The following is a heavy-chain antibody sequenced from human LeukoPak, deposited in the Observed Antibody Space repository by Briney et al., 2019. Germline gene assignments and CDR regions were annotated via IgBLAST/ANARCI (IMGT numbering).Heavy chain of an antibody. CDR3: ATHWRYFDWLLSDI. V-gene: IGHV3-7*05. CDR2: IKQDGSEN. J-gene: IGHJ3*02. Sequence: GGSLRLSCEASGLTFGDYWMTWVRQAPGKGLECVANIKQDGSENHYVDSVKGRFTISRDNAKNSLSLQMNSLRAEDTAVYYCATHWRYFDWLLSDIWGLGTMVTVSS. CDR1: GLTFGDYW. D-gene: IGHD3-9*01.